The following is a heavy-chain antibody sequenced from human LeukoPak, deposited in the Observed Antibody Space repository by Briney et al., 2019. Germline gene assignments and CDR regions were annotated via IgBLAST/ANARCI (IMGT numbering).Heavy chain of an antibody. D-gene: IGHD3-22*01. J-gene: IGHJ4*02. V-gene: IGHV3-20*03. Sequence: INSNSGSTGYADSVKRRFTISRDNAKNSLYLQMNSLRAEDTAVYYCARDPYYYDSSGYNDYWGQGTLVTVSS. CDR3: ARDPYYYDSSGYNDY. CDR2: INSNSGST.